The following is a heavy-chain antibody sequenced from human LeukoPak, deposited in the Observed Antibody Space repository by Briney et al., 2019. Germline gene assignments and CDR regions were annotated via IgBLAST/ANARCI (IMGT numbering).Heavy chain of an antibody. V-gene: IGHV1-69*13. D-gene: IGHD2-2*01. J-gene: IGHJ6*02. CDR2: IIPIFGTA. CDR3: ARGTDCSSTSCYPSYYYGMDV. Sequence: SVKVSCKASGGTFSSYAISWVRQAPGQGLEWMGGIIPIFGTANYAQKFQGRVTITADESTSTAYMELSSLRSEDTAVYYCARGTDCSSTSCYPSYYYGMDVWGQGTAVIVSS. CDR1: GGTFSSYA.